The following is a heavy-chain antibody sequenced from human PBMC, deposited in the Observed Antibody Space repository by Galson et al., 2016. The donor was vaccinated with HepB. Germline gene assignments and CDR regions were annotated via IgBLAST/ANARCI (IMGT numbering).Heavy chain of an antibody. CDR1: GLTLSSYW. CDR2: IKQDGSEK. D-gene: IGHD4-23*01. J-gene: IGHJ4*02. CDR3: AREGSGGFDY. Sequence: SLRLSCAASGLTLSSYWMSWVRQAPGKGLEWVANIKQDGSEKSYVDSVKGRFTISRDNAKNSLYLQMNSLRVEDTAVYYCAREGSGGFDYWGQGTLVTVSS. V-gene: IGHV3-7*01.